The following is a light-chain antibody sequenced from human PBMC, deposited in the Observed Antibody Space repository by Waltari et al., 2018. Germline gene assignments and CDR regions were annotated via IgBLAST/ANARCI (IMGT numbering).Light chain of an antibody. CDR3: VLYLNGGIWV. V-gene: IGLV8-61*01. CDR1: SGSVLTSDY. J-gene: IGLJ3*02. CDR2: NTD. Sequence: TVVTQEPSLSVSPGGTVTLTCGLTSGSVLTSDYPSWYQQTPGQAPRTLIYNTDTRSSGVPDRFAGASLGSKAALTVAGAQADDESDYYCVLYLNGGIWVFGGGTRLTVL.